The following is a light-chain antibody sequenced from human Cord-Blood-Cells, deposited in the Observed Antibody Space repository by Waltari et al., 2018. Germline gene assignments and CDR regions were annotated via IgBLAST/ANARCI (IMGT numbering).Light chain of an antibody. CDR2: DVS. CDR3: SSYTSSSTVV. CDR1: SSDVGGSNY. V-gene: IGLV2-14*01. J-gene: IGLJ2*01. Sequence: QSALTQPASVSGSPGPSITLSCTGTSSDVGGSNYVSWSQQHPGKAPKLMIYDVSNRPSGVSNRFSGSKSGNTASLTISGLQAEDEADYYCSSYTSSSTVVFGGGTKLTVL.